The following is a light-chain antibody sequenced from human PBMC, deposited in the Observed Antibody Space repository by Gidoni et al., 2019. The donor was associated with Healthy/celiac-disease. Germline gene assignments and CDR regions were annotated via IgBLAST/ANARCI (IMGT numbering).Light chain of an antibody. V-gene: IGKV1-5*01. CDR3: QQYNSYPYT. CDR1: QSSSSW. CDR2: DAS. Sequence: DIQMTQSPSTRSASVGDRVTITCRASQSSSSWLAWYQQKPGKAPKLLIYDASSLESGVPSRFSGSGSGTEFTLTISSLQPDDFATYDCQQYNSYPYTFGQGTKLEIK. J-gene: IGKJ2*01.